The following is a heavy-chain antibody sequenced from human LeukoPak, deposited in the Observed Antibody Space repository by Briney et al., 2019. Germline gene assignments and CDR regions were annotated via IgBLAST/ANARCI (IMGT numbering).Heavy chain of an antibody. CDR3: VSFYETY. CDR1: GFSFSSYG. J-gene: IGHJ4*02. CDR2: INSDGSWT. V-gene: IGHV3-74*01. D-gene: IGHD2/OR15-2a*01. Sequence: HPGGSLRLSCAASGFSFSSYGMHWVRQAPGKGLVWVSHINSDGSWTSYADSVKGRFTISKDNAKNTVYLQMNNLRAEDTAVYYCVSFYETYWGRGTLVTVSS.